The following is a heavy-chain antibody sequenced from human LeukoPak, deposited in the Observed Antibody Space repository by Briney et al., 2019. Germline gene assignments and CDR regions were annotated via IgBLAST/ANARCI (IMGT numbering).Heavy chain of an antibody. CDR1: GFTFSSYP. CDR2: ISYDESNE. V-gene: IGHV3-30*04. CDR3: AKVRTGHYFDY. D-gene: IGHD1-1*01. Sequence: GGSLRLSCSASGFTFSSYPMHWVRQAPGKGLEWVALISYDESNEYYADSVRGRFTISRDKSNNTLFLQMNSLRAEDTAVYYCAKVRTGHYFDYWGQGTLVTVSS. J-gene: IGHJ4*02.